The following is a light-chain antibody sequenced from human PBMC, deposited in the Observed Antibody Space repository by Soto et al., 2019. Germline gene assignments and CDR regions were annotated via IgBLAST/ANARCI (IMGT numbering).Light chain of an antibody. CDR2: LNSDGSH. Sequence: QLVLTQSPSASASLGASVKLTCTLSSGHSSYAIAWHQQQPEKGPRYLMKLNSDGSHSKGDGIPDRFSGYSSGAERYLTISSLQSEDEAAYYCQTWGTGIQVFGGGTKLAVL. CDR3: QTWGTGIQV. J-gene: IGLJ2*01. CDR1: SGHSSYA. V-gene: IGLV4-69*01.